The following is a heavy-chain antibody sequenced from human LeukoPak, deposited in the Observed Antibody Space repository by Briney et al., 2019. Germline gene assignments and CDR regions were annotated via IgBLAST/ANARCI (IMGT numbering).Heavy chain of an antibody. J-gene: IGHJ4*02. CDR3: ARQGTSMIALDY. CDR2: IYYSGST. CDR1: GGSISSYY. Sequence: SETLSLTCTVSGGSISSYYWSWIRQPPGKGLEWIGYIYYSGSTNYNPSLKSRVTISVDTSKNQFSLKLSSVTAADTAVYYCARQGTSMIALDYWGQGTLVTVSS. V-gene: IGHV4-59*08. D-gene: IGHD3-22*01.